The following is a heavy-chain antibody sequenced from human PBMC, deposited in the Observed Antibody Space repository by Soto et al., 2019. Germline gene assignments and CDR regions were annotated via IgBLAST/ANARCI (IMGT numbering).Heavy chain of an antibody. Sequence: PSETLSLTCAVYSASLSDNYCNWLRQPPGKGLEWIGEINHSGNTNYNPSLRSRVTISIDTSKNQFSLNLRSVSAADTAVYYCVRGGGYDPFDYWGQGVLVTVSS. CDR3: VRGGGYDPFDY. D-gene: IGHD5-12*01. CDR1: SASLSDNY. V-gene: IGHV4-34*01. J-gene: IGHJ4*02. CDR2: INHSGNT.